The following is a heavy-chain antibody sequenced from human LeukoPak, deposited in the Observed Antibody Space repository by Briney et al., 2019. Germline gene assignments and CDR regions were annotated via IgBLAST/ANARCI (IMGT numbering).Heavy chain of an antibody. J-gene: IGHJ4*02. CDR2: IYYNGFT. CDR3: ARRLARGYLDF. Sequence: KPSETLSLTCTASGGFISDYYWSWIRQPPGKGLEEMGYIYYNGFTNYIPSLKNRLTMSVETSKNKFSVKVTSLTAADTAMYYCARRLARGYLDFWGQGNLVTVSS. D-gene: IGHD3-22*01. CDR1: GGFISDYY. V-gene: IGHV4-59*01.